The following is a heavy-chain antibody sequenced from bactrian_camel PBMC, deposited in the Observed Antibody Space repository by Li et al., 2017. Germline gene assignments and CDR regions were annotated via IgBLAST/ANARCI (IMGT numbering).Heavy chain of an antibody. CDR3: AAALVAWPVCGEYNY. J-gene: IGHJ4*01. V-gene: IGHV3S53*01. CDR1: GYTYLPRC. D-gene: IGHD1*01. Sequence: HVQLVESGGGSAQAGGSLRLSCAASGYTYLPRCMGWFRQAAGKEREGVAAIAGDGRTDYADSVKGRFTISKDNAKNTLYLQMNSLKPEDTATYFCAAALVAWPVCGEYNYWGQGTQVTVS. CDR2: IAGDGRT.